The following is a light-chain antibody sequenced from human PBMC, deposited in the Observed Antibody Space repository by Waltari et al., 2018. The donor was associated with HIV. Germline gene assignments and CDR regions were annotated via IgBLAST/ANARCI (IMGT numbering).Light chain of an antibody. CDR2: EVN. J-gene: IGLJ2*01. CDR3: SSYRTTTEPMV. Sequence: QSALTQPASVSGSPGQPITLSCTGTSSDVGGYNYVSWYQQHPGKAPKLIISEVNNRASGVSDRCSGSRSGYTASLTISGLQAEDEAIYHCSSYRTTTEPMVFGGGTKLTVL. CDR1: SSDVGGYNY. V-gene: IGLV2-14*01.